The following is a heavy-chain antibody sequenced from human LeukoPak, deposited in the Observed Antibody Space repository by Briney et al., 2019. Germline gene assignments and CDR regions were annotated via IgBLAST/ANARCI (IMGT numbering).Heavy chain of an antibody. V-gene: IGHV3-20*04. D-gene: IGHD2-15*01. J-gene: IGHJ5*02. CDR1: GFTFDDYG. CDR3: ARDLRDCSGGSCYTYNWFDP. CDR2: INWNGGST. Sequence: GGSLRLSCAASGFTFDDYGMSWVRQAPGKGLEWDSGINWNGGSTGYADSVKDRFTISRDNATNSLYLQMNRLRAEDTALYYCARDLRDCSGGSCYTYNWFDPWGQGTLVTVSS.